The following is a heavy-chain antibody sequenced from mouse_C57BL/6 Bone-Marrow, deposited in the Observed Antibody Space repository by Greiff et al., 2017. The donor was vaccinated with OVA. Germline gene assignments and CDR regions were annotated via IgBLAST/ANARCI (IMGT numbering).Heavy chain of an antibody. Sequence: VQLKESVAELVRPGASVKLSCTASGFTFTNTYMHWVKQRPEQGLEWIGRIDPANGNTKYAPKFQGKATLTADTSSNTAYLQLSSLTSEDAAIYYCARGGRNDFDYWGQGTTLTVSS. CDR1: GFTFTNTY. V-gene: IGHV14-3*01. J-gene: IGHJ2*01. CDR2: IDPANGNT. CDR3: ARGGRNDFDY.